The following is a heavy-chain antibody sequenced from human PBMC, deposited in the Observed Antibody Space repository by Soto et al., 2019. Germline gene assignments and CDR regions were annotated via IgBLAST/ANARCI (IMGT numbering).Heavy chain of an antibody. Sequence: SETLSLTCTVSGGSISSGGYYWSWIRQHPGKGLEWIGYIYYSGSTYYNPSLKSRVTISVDTSKNQFSLKLSSVTAADTAVYYCAREHTGYGMDVWGQGTTVTVYS. V-gene: IGHV4-31*03. CDR2: IYYSGST. CDR1: GGSISSGGYY. D-gene: IGHD2-8*02. J-gene: IGHJ6*02. CDR3: AREHTGYGMDV.